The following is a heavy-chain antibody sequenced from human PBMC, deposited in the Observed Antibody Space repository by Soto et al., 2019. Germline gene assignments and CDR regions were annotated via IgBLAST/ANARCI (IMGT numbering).Heavy chain of an antibody. D-gene: IGHD4-17*01. CDR2: IYHSGST. J-gene: IGHJ5*02. V-gene: IGHV4-30-2*01. CDR3: ARASYGVKYNWFDP. CDR1: GGSLSSGGYS. Sequence: SETLSLTCAVSGGSLSSGGYSWSWIRQPPGKGLEWIGYIYHSGSTYYNPSLKSRVTISVDTSKNQFSLKLSSVTAADTAVYYCARASYGVKYNWFDPWGQGTLVTVSS.